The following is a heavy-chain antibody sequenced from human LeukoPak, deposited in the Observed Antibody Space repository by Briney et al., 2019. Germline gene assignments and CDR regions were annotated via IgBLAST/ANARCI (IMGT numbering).Heavy chain of an antibody. V-gene: IGHV1-2*02. Sequence: ASVKVSCKASGYTFTGYYMHWVRQAPGQGLEWMGWINPNSGGTNYAQKFQGRVTMTRDTSISTAYMELSRLRADDTAVYYCARDRWDRYYYDSSGYYPWGQGTLVTVSS. J-gene: IGHJ5*02. CDR3: ARDRWDRYYYDSSGYYP. D-gene: IGHD3-22*01. CDR2: INPNSGGT. CDR1: GYTFTGYY.